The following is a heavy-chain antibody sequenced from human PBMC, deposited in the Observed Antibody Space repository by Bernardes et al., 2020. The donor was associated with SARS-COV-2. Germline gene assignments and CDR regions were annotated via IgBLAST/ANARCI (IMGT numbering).Heavy chain of an antibody. CDR3: ARDEGVGGLPYYYYGMDG. D-gene: IGHD1-26*01. J-gene: IGHJ6*02. CDR2: IHNSGSS. CDR1: GGSISSHY. V-gene: IGHV4-59*11. Sequence: SETLSLTCTVSGGSISSHYWNWIRQTPGQGLEWIGYIHNSGSSTYNPSLKSRVTISVDTSRNQFALRLSSVTTADTAVYYCARDEGVGGLPYYYYGMDGWGQGTTVTVSS.